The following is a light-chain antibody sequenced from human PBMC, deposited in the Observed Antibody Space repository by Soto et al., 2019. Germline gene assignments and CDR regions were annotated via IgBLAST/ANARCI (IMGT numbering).Light chain of an antibody. CDR2: KAS. CDR3: QQYDGYSRT. Sequence: DAQMTQSPSTLSASVGDRVTIPCRASQSISGWLAWYQQRPGKAPKLMIYKASTLETGVPSRFSGSGSGTEFTLTINNLQPDDFATYYCQQYDGYSRTFGQGTKVDIK. CDR1: QSISGW. J-gene: IGKJ1*01. V-gene: IGKV1-5*03.